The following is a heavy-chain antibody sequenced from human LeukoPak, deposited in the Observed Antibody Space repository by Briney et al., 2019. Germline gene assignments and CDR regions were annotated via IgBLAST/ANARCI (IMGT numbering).Heavy chain of an antibody. Sequence: ASVKVSCKASGYTFTSYGISWVRQAPGQGLEWMGWISAYNGNTNYAQKLQGRVTMTRDTSTSTVYMELSSLRSEDTAVYCCARWAYRYYYGSGQNFDYWGQGTLVTVSS. V-gene: IGHV1-18*01. J-gene: IGHJ4*02. D-gene: IGHD3-10*01. CDR3: ARWAYRYYYGSGQNFDY. CDR1: GYTFTSYG. CDR2: ISAYNGNT.